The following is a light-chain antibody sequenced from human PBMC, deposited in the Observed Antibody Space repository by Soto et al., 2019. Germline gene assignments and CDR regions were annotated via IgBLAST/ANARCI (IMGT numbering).Light chain of an antibody. V-gene: IGLV2-14*01. CDR3: SSWTSSSTYV. CDR1: SSVVGGYNY. Sequence: QSVLTQPASVSGSPGQSITISCTGTSSVVGGYNYVSWYQQYPGKAPKLMIYDVSNRPSGISNRFSGSKSVNTASLTISGLLAEDEADYYCSSWTSSSTYVFGTGTKVTVL. CDR2: DVS. J-gene: IGLJ1*01.